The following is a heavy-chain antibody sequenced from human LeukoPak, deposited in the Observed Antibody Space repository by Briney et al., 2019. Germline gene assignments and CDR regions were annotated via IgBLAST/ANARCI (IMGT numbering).Heavy chain of an antibody. CDR3: ARVGGLYDYVWGSYRPFDY. CDR2: INPSGGST. V-gene: IGHV1-46*01. J-gene: IGHJ4*02. CDR1: GYTFTSYY. D-gene: IGHD3-16*02. Sequence: GASVKVSCKASGYTFTSYYMHWVRQAPGQGLEWMGIINPSGGSTSYAQKFQGRVTMTRDTSASTVYMELSSLRSEDTAVYYCARVGGLYDYVWGSYRPFDYWGQGTLVTVSS.